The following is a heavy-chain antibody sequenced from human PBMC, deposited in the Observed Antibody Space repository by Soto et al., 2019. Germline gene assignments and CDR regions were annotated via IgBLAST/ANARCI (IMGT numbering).Heavy chain of an antibody. Sequence: QVQLLQSGSEVKKPGASVKVSCTASGYTFTSYGITWVRQAPGKGLEWMGWISAYNGNTNYAQKLQRRVTMTTDTSKSTAYMELRSLRSDDTAVYYCARDSPPPSEWGQGTLVTVSS. V-gene: IGHV1-18*01. D-gene: IGHD3-3*01. CDR1: GYTFTSYG. J-gene: IGHJ4*02. CDR2: ISAYNGNT. CDR3: ARDSPPPSE.